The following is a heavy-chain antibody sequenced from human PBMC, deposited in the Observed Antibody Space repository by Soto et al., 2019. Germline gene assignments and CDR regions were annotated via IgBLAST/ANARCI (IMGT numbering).Heavy chain of an antibody. V-gene: IGHV1-46*01. D-gene: IGHD4-17*01. CDR3: ARDSTVTTHYYYHYGMDV. J-gene: IGHJ6*02. Sequence: DSVKVSCKASGYTFTSYYMHWVRQAPGQGLERMGIINPSGGSTSYAQKFQGRVTMTRDTSTSTVYMELSSLRSEDTAVYYCARDSTVTTHYYYHYGMDVWGQGTTVTVSS. CDR2: INPSGGST. CDR1: GYTFTSYY.